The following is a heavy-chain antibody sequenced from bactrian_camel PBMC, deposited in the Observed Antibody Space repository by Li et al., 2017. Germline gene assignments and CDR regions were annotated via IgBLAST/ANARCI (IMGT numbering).Heavy chain of an antibody. CDR1: GFTFSGFG. CDR2: IDSDGRK. Sequence: QLVESGGGLVQPGGSLRLSCLGSGFTFSGFGMGWFRQAPGKAREGVAHIDSDGRKNYADSVKGRFTISQDNAKNTLYLQMDSLKPEDTAMYHCAADRFPQGVLQVASFRYRGQGTQVTVS. D-gene: IGHD2*01. V-gene: IGHV3S10*01. CDR3: AADRFPQGVLQVASFRY. J-gene: IGHJ4*01.